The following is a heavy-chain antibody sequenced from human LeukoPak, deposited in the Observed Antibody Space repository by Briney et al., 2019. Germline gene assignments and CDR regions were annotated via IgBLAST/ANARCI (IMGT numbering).Heavy chain of an antibody. D-gene: IGHD6-13*01. J-gene: IGHJ4*02. CDR3: ASSAAAGTFLGY. V-gene: IGHV4-34*01. CDR2: INHSGST. CDR1: GGSFSGYY. Sequence: SETLSLTCAVYGGSFSGYYWSWIRQPPGKGLEWIGEINHSGSTNYNPSLKSRVTISVDTSKNQFSLKLSSVTAADTAVYYCASSAAAGTFLGYWGQGTLVTVSS.